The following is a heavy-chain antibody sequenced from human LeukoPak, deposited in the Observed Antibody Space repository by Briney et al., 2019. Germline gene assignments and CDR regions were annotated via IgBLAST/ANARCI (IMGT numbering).Heavy chain of an antibody. J-gene: IGHJ3*02. Sequence: GGSLRLSCAASGFTFSSYGMHWVRQAPGKGLEWVAVISYDGSNKYYADSVKGRFTISRDNSKNTLYVQMNSLRAEDTAVYYCAKDLVLSRQLWLGYAFDIWGQGTMVAVSS. CDR1: GFTFSSYG. CDR2: ISYDGSNK. D-gene: IGHD5-18*01. V-gene: IGHV3-30*18. CDR3: AKDLVLSRQLWLGYAFDI.